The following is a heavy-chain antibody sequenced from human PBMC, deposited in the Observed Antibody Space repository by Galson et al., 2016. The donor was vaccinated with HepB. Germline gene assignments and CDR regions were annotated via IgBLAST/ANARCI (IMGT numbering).Heavy chain of an antibody. Sequence: SLRLSCAASGFPFNSFAMNWVRQAPGKGLEWVSSISGSTRYMYYADSVKGRFTISRDNARRSLYLQMNSLRAEDTAVYYCAREIPRRGVVARPPFDSWGQGTLVTVSS. J-gene: IGHJ4*02. V-gene: IGHV3-21*01. D-gene: IGHD3-22*01. CDR1: GFPFNSFA. CDR2: ISGSTRYM. CDR3: AREIPRRGVVARPPFDS.